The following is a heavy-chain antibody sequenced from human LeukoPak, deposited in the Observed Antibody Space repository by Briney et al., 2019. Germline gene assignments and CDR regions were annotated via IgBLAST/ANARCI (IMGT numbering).Heavy chain of an antibody. V-gene: IGHV1-18*01. D-gene: IGHD2-2*01. Sequence: ASVKVSCKASGYTFTRYGFTSVRQAPGQGLEWMGWNSAYNGNTNYAYKVQGRVTMTTDTSTRTAYMELRSLSSDDTAVYYCARDNSAISDCSSASCFHFKYWGQGTLVTVSS. CDR1: GYTFTRYG. CDR3: ARDNSAISDCSSASCFHFKY. J-gene: IGHJ4*02. CDR2: NSAYNGNT.